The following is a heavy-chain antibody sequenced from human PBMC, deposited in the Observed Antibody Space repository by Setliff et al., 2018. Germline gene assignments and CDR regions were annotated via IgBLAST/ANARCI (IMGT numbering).Heavy chain of an antibody. CDR1: GYTFSTYG. D-gene: IGHD1-26*01. V-gene: IGHV1-18*01. J-gene: IGHJ4*02. Sequence: ASVKVSCKASGYTFSTYGLHWVRQAPGQGPEWMGMIITNTGKTSYAQKFQGRVTMTTDTSTGTGYMELRSLRSDDTAVYYCARDREGIIVGVPSVWGQGTLVTVSS. CDR2: IITNTGKT. CDR3: ARDREGIIVGVPSV.